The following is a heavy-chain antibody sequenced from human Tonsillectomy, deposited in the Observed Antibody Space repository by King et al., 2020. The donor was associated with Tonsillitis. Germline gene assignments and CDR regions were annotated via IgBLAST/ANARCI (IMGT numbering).Heavy chain of an antibody. D-gene: IGHD6-25*01. CDR3: ARERLYSSGWGIDY. Sequence: VQLVESGGGVVQPERSLRLSCAASGFTFRNYGMHWVRQAPGKGLDWVAVISYDGSRINYADSVKGRFAISRDNSNSTLYLQVNSLRAEDTALYYCARERLYSSGWGIDYWGQGTPVIVYS. V-gene: IGHV3-33*05. J-gene: IGHJ4*02. CDR2: ISYDGSRI. CDR1: GFTFRNYG.